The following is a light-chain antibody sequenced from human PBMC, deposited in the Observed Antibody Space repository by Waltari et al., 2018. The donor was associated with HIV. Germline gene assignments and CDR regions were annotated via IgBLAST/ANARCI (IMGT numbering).Light chain of an antibody. CDR1: SSDGGGYNH. V-gene: IGLV2-23*02. CDR3: CAYAGSTTYVI. Sequence: QSALTQPASVSGSPGQSITISCTGTSSDGGGYNHVSWYQQHPGKAPKLMIYEVSKRPSGVSNRFSGSKSGNTASLTISGLQAEDEADYYCCAYAGSTTYVIFGGGTKLTVL. CDR2: EVS. J-gene: IGLJ2*01.